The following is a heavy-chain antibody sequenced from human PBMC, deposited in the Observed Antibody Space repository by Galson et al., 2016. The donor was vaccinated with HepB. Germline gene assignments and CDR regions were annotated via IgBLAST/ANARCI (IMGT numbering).Heavy chain of an antibody. Sequence: SVKVSCKASGGTFSDYFISWVRQAPGQGLEWMGGIIPFYATTNYAQRFQDRVTITADESTTTASMELRSLRPEDTAVYFCASGIMGGILDLYYWGHGSLVTVAP. CDR1: GGTFSDYF. CDR3: ASGIMGGILDLYY. CDR2: IIPFYATT. D-gene: IGHD1-26*01. J-gene: IGHJ1*01. V-gene: IGHV1-69*13.